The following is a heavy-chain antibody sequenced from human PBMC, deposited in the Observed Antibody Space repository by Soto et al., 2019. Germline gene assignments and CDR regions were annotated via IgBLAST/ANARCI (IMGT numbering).Heavy chain of an antibody. Sequence: QVQLVQSGAEVKKPGASVKMSCKASGYTFTKYFMHWVRQAPGLGPEWMGMINASGGSASYVQKLKGRVTMTRDTSTSTVYMEMSSLTTEDAAVYYCARGAPLNRAVGEVPAMAYWGQGIHVTVTS. CDR2: INASGGSA. CDR1: GYTFTKYF. J-gene: IGHJ4*02. CDR3: ARGAPLNRAVGEVPAMAY. V-gene: IGHV1-46*04. D-gene: IGHD2-2*01.